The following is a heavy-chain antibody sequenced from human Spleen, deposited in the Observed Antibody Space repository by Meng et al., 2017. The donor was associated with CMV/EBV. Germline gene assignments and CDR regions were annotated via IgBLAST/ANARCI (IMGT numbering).Heavy chain of an antibody. CDR3: ARDRGSLYYFDY. Sequence: QLQLQESGPGLVKPSETLSRTCTVSGGSISSSSYYWGWIRQPPGKGLEWIGSIYYSGSTYYNLSLKSRVTISVDTSKNQFSLKLSSVTAADTAVYYCARDRGSLYYFDYWGQGTLVTVSS. D-gene: IGHD3-16*01. J-gene: IGHJ4*02. CDR2: IYYSGST. CDR1: GGSISSSSYY. V-gene: IGHV4-39*07.